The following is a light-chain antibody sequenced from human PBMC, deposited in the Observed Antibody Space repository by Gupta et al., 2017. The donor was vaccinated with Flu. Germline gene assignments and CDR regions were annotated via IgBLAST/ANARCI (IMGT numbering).Light chain of an antibody. CDR1: SSNNGGNT. CDR3: AARDDSRDGPV. V-gene: IGLV1-44*01. J-gene: IGLJ2*01. Sequence: SSSNNGGNTVDWYQQYPGTAPHLVIYNKNKRPSGGPDRFSGSKSGSSAALAISGLQSEDEDDDYCAARDDSRDGPVFGGGTKLTVL. CDR2: NKN.